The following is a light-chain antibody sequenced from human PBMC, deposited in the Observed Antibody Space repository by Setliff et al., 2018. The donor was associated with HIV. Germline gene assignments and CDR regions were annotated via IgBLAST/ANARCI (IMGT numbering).Light chain of an antibody. V-gene: IGLV2-11*01. CDR3: CSYAGSYTYV. CDR2: DVS. Sequence: QSVLTQPRSVSGSPGQSVTISCTGTSSDVGGHNYVSWYQQHPGKVPKLIIYDVSERPSGVPDRFSGSKSGNTASLTISGLQAEDEADYYCCSYAGSYTYVFGTGTKVTVL. CDR1: SSDVGGHNY. J-gene: IGLJ1*01.